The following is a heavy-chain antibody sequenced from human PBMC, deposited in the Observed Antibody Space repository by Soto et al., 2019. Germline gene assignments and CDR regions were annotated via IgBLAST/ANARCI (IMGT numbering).Heavy chain of an antibody. V-gene: IGHV6-1*01. CDR1: GDSVSTNSAT. CDR3: ARDLLPGRAGYYYYGMDV. D-gene: IGHD2-15*01. Sequence: SQTLSLTCDISGDSVSTNSATWNWIRQSPSRGLEWLGRTYYRSKWFDDYAVSVKSRITISPDTSNNQFSLQLNSVTPEDTAVYYCARDLLPGRAGYYYYGMDVWGQGTTVTVSS. J-gene: IGHJ6*02. CDR2: TYYRSKWFD.